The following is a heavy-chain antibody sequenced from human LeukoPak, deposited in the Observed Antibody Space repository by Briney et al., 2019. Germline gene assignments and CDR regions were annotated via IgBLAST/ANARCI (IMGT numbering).Heavy chain of an antibody. J-gene: IGHJ5*02. V-gene: IGHV1-8*01. D-gene: IGHD6-13*01. CDR2: MSPNSGNT. CDR3: ARGGASAAARRFDP. Sequence: ASVNVSSKASRYTFTTYEINWVRQATGQGLEWMGWMSPNSGNTAYDQRPQGRVTATSNTSTSTAHIDLGSLTSEATAVSYCARGGASAAARRFDPWGQGTLVTVSS. CDR1: RYTFTTYE.